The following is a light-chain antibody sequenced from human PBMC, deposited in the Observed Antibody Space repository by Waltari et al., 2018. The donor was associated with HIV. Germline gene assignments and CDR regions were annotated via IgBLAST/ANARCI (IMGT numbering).Light chain of an antibody. CDR3: AAWDSTLGLEV. CDR1: DSNIGQNY. J-gene: IGLJ2*01. Sequence: QSALTQPPSVSAAPGQKITISCYGTDSNIGQNYVSWYHHLPGTAPKLLIYANTKRPSSLSTRFSGSKSATSATLGITGLQTGDEGDYFCAAWDSTLGLEVFGGGTRLTVL. CDR2: ANT. V-gene: IGLV1-51*02.